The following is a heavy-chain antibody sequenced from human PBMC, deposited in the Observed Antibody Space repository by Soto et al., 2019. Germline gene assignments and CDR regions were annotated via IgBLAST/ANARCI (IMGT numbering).Heavy chain of an antibody. D-gene: IGHD3-10*01. CDR1: GGSFSGYY. Sequence: SETLSLTCAVYGGSFSGYYWSWIRQPPGKGLEWIGEINHSGSTNYNPSLKSRVTISVDTSKNQFSLKLSSVTAADTAVYYCARPRGSGSYYNPDYYYYGMDVWGQGTTVTVSS. CDR3: ARPRGSGSYYNPDYYYYGMDV. J-gene: IGHJ6*02. CDR2: INHSGST. V-gene: IGHV4-34*01.